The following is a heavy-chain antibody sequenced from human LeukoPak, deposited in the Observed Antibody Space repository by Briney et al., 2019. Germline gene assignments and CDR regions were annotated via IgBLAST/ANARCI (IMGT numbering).Heavy chain of an antibody. CDR3: ADFGSGSYCFDY. V-gene: IGHV3-21*04. Sequence: GGSLRLSCAASGFTFSSYSMNWVRQAPGKGLEWVSSISGSSYYIYYADSVKGRFTISRDNSKNTLYLQMDSLRAEDTAIYYCADFGSGSYCFDYWGQGTLVTVSS. CDR2: ISGSSYYI. J-gene: IGHJ4*02. CDR1: GFTFSSYS. D-gene: IGHD3-10*01.